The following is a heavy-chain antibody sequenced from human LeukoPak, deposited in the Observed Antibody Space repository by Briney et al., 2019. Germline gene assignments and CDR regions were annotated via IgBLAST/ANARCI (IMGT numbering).Heavy chain of an antibody. CDR3: ARAPTVLVGYCSSSSCQADY. D-gene: IGHD2-2*01. J-gene: IGHJ4*02. V-gene: IGHV3-21*01. Sequence: GRSLRLSCVASGFTFRSYSMNWVRQAPGKGLEWVSAIDPSSTYIYYADSVKGRFTISRDNAENSLYLQMNSLRVEDTAVYYCARAPTVLVGYCSSSSCQADYWGQGTLVTVSS. CDR2: IDPSSTYI. CDR1: GFTFRSYS.